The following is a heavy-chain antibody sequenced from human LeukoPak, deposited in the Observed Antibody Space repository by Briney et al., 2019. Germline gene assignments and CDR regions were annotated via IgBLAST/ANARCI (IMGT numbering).Heavy chain of an antibody. CDR1: GGSIYSASYD. CDR3: VGRKSTTPNWFDP. Sequence: SETLSLTCTVSGGSIYSASYDWGWIRQSPGKGLEWIGAIYYSGVTFYNPSLKSRVTISADTSKNQFSLKLTSVTAADTSIYYCVGRKSTTPNWFDPWGQGTLVTVSS. D-gene: IGHD1-1*01. J-gene: IGHJ5*02. V-gene: IGHV4-39*01. CDR2: IYYSGVT.